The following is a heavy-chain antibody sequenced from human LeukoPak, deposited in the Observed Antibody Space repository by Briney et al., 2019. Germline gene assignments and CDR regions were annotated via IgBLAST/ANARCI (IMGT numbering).Heavy chain of an antibody. D-gene: IGHD4-11*01. CDR1: GFSFSNYG. CDR3: ANPPTVTSFHY. Sequence: GGSLRLSCAASGFSFSNYGMNWVRQAPGKGLEWVSGITGNGATTYYADSVRGRFTISRDNSKNTLYLQMNSLRAEDTAIYYCANPPTVTSFHYWGQGTLVTVSS. V-gene: IGHV3-23*01. J-gene: IGHJ4*02. CDR2: ITGNGATT.